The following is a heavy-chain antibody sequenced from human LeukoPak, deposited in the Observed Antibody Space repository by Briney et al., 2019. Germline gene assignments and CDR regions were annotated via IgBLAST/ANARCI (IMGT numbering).Heavy chain of an antibody. D-gene: IGHD4-23*01. J-gene: IGHJ4*02. Sequence: SETLSLTCTVSGVSINSYYWSWIRQPAGKGLEWIGRICSSGSTNYNPSLKSRVSMSVDTSKNQFSLKLTSVTAADTAVYYCARGGKATVVTMWGQGILVTVSS. V-gene: IGHV4-4*07. CDR1: GVSINSYY. CDR3: ARGGKATVVTM. CDR2: ICSSGST.